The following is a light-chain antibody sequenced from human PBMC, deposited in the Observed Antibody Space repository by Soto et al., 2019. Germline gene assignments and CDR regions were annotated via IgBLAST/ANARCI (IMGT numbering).Light chain of an antibody. CDR3: QQSYDPPPT. Sequence: DIQMTQSPSSLSASVGDRVTITCRASQSISSYLNWYQQKPGKAPKLLIYAASSLQSGVPSRFSGSGSGTDFTLTISSLQPEDFATYYCQQSYDPPPTFGQGTKLEIK. J-gene: IGKJ1*01. CDR2: AAS. V-gene: IGKV1-39*01. CDR1: QSISSY.